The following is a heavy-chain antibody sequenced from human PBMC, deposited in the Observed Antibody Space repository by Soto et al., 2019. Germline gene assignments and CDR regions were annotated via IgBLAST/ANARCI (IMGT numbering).Heavy chain of an antibody. Sequence: GWIRQPPGKALEWMGIIYPGDSDTRYSPSFQGQVTISADKSFSTAYLQWSRLKASDTAMYYCARHRTTGYSLAAFDIWGQGTMVTVSS. D-gene: IGHD1-1*01. J-gene: IGHJ3*02. CDR2: IYPGDSDT. CDR3: ARHRTTGYSLAAFDI. V-gene: IGHV5-51*01.